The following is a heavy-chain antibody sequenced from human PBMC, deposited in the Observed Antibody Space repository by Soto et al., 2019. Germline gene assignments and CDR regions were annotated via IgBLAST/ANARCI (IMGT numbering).Heavy chain of an antibody. CDR2: INHSGGT. D-gene: IGHD2-8*01. J-gene: IGHJ2*01. CDR3: ATSSVSRLLNHWYFDL. CDR1: GGSFSAYY. Sequence: PSETLSLTCAVYGGSFSAYYWSWIRQPPGKGLEWIGEINHSGGTSYNPSLKSRVTISVDTSKSQFSLKLTSVTAADRAVYYCATSSVSRLLNHWYFDLWGRGTLVTVSS. V-gene: IGHV4-34*01.